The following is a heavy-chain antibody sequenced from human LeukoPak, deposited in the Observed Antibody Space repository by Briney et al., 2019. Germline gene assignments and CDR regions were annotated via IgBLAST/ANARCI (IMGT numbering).Heavy chain of an antibody. Sequence: GGSLRLSCAASGFTFTNDFMTWVRQAPGKGLEWVANMKVDGSDIHYVDSVKGRFTISRDNAKNSLYLQMNSLRAEDTAVYYCARVRRYFKGDYYYYMDVWGKGTAVTVSS. CDR2: MKVDGSDI. D-gene: IGHD1-1*01. J-gene: IGHJ6*03. V-gene: IGHV3-7*01. CDR3: ARVRRYFKGDYYYYMDV. CDR1: GFTFTNDF.